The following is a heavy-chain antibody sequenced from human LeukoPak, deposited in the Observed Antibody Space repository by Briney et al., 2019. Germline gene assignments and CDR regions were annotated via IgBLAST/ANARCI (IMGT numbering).Heavy chain of an antibody. V-gene: IGHV4-39*01. Sequence: SETLSLTCTASGDSISNSDYYWGWIRQPPGKGLEWIGTIYFSGRTYYNLSLESRVTMSVDTSKNQFSLKLSSVTATDTAVYYCTRQRGSGHWYFDLWGRGTLVTVSS. CDR3: TRQRGSGHWYFDL. CDR1: GDSISNSDYY. D-gene: IGHD6-19*01. J-gene: IGHJ2*01. CDR2: IYFSGRT.